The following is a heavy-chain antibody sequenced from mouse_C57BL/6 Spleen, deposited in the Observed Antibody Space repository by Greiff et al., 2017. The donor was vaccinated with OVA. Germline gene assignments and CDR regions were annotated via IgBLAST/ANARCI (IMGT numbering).Heavy chain of an antibody. CDR3: ARFLDYYGSMDY. V-gene: IGHV5-17*01. Sequence: EVQLVESGGGLVKPGGSLKLSCAASGFTFSDYGMRWVRQAPEKGLEWVAYISSGSSTIYYAATVKGRFTISRDNAKNTLFLQMTSLRSEDTAMYYCARFLDYYGSMDYWGQGTSVTVSS. CDR2: ISSGSSTI. D-gene: IGHD1-1*01. CDR1: GFTFSDYG. J-gene: IGHJ4*01.